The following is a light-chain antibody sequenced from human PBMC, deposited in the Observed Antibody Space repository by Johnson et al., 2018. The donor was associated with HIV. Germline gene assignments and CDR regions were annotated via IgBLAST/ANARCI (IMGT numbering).Light chain of an antibody. CDR3: GTWDSRLSAEV. Sequence: QSVLTQPPSVSAAPGQKVTISCSGSSSNIGNNYVSWYQQLPGTAPKLLIYDNNKRPSGIPDRFSGSKSGTSATLGITGLQTGDEADYYCGTWDSRLSAEVIGTGTKVTVL. J-gene: IGLJ1*01. CDR1: SSNIGNNY. CDR2: DNN. V-gene: IGLV1-51*01.